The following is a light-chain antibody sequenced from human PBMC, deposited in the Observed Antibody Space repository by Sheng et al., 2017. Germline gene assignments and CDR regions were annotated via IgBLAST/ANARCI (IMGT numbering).Light chain of an antibody. CDR3: AAWDDSLTGPV. V-gene: IGLV1-40*01. J-gene: IGLJ3*02. CDR2: TNT. Sequence: QSMLTQPPSVSGAPGQTVTISCTGSSSNLGPNSDVHWYQQLPRTAPKLLIYTNTNRPSGVPDRFSGSRSGTSASLAISGLQSEDEADYYCAAWDDSLTGPVFGGGTKLTVL. CDR1: SSNLGPNSD.